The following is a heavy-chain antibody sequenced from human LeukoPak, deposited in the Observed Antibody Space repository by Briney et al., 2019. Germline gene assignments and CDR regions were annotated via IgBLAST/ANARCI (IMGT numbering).Heavy chain of an antibody. CDR1: GYIFTTYW. J-gene: IGHJ4*02. CDR2: IYPGDSDP. CDR3: VRHGLGSSWFGFDY. V-gene: IGHV5-51*01. Sequence: GESLKISCNGSGYIFTTYWIGWVSQKPGKGPEWMVIIYPGDSDPRYSPSFQGQVTISADKSISTAYLQWSSLKASDSAMYYCVRHGLGSSWFGFDYWGQGTLVTVSS. D-gene: IGHD6-13*01.